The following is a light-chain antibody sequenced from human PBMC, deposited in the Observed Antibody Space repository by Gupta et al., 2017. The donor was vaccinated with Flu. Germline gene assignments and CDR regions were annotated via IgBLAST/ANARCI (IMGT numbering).Light chain of an antibody. CDR3: VLYMGSGMWV. V-gene: IGLV8-61*01. Sequence: QTVVTQEPSFSVSPGGTVTLTGGLSSGSVSTSYYPSWYQQTPGQAPRTLIYSTNTRSAGVPDRFSGSIRGNKAALTITGAQADDESDYYCVLYMGSGMWVFGGGTKLTVL. CDR2: STN. J-gene: IGLJ3*02. CDR1: SGSVSTSYY.